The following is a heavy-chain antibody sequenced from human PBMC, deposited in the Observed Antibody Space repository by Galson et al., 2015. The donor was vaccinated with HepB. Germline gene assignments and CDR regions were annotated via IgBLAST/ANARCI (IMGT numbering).Heavy chain of an antibody. Sequence: SVKVSCKASGYTFTSYAMNWVRQAPGQGLEWMGWINTNTGNPTYAQGFTGRFVFSLDTSVSTAYLQISSLKAEDTAVYYCARDRAPSYYYDSSGYPRGRPDYWGQGTLVTVSS. CDR3: ARDRAPSYYYDSSGYPRGRPDY. V-gene: IGHV7-4-1*02. D-gene: IGHD3-22*01. CDR2: INTNTGNP. CDR1: GYTFTSYA. J-gene: IGHJ4*02.